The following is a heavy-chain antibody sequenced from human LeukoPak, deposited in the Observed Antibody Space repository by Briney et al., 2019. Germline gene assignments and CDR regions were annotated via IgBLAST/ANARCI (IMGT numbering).Heavy chain of an antibody. CDR2: IYTTGNT. J-gene: IGHJ4*02. CDR3: ARDARGWSGFDY. CDR1: GGSISSYY. V-gene: IGHV4-4*07. Sequence: KPSETLSLTCSVSGGSISSYYWGWIRQPAREGRGWIGRIYTTGNTDYNPSLKSRVTMSVDTSKNQFSLNLSSVTAADTAVYYCARDARGWSGFDYWGQGTLVTVFS. D-gene: IGHD3-3*01.